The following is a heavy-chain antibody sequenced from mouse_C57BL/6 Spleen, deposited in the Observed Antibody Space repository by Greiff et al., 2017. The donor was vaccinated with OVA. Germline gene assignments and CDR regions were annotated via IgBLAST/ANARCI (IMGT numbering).Heavy chain of an antibody. CDR2: IRLKSDNYAT. J-gene: IGHJ2*01. Sequence: LQQSGGGLVQPGGSMKLSCVASGFTFSNYWMNWVRQSPEKGLEWVAQIRLKSDNYATHYAESVKGRFTISRDDSKSSVYLQMNNLRAEDTGIYYCTKITGTGVYYFDYWGQGTTLTVSS. CDR1: GFTFSNYW. D-gene: IGHD4-1*01. V-gene: IGHV6-3*01. CDR3: TKITGTGVYYFDY.